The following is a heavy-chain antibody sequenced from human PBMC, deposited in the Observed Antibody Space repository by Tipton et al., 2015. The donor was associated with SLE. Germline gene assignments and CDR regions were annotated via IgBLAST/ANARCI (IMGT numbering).Heavy chain of an antibody. CDR1: GFTFDDYA. J-gene: IGHJ4*02. D-gene: IGHD6-19*01. Sequence: SLRLSCAASGFTFDDYAMHWVRQAPGKGLEWVSGISWNSGSIGYGDSVKGRFTISRDNAKNSLYLQMNSLRAEDTALYYCAKRASGSGWYFDYWGQGTLVTVSS. V-gene: IGHV3-9*01. CDR3: AKRASGSGWYFDY. CDR2: ISWNSGSI.